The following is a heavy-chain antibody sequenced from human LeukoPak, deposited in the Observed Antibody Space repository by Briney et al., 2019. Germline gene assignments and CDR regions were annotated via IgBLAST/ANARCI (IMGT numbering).Heavy chain of an antibody. J-gene: IGHJ6*03. CDR3: AGATGGIAVAGSEDYYYYMDV. D-gene: IGHD6-19*01. CDR2: ISAYNGNT. Sequence: ATVKVSCKASGYTFTSYGISWVRQAPGQGLEWMGWISAYNGNTNYAQKLQGRVTMTTDTSTSTAYMELRSLRSDDTAVYYCAGATGGIAVAGSEDYYYYMDVWGKGTTVTISS. V-gene: IGHV1-18*01. CDR1: GYTFTSYG.